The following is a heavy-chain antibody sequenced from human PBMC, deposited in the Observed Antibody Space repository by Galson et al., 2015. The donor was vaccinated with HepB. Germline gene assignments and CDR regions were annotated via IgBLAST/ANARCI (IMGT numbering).Heavy chain of an antibody. CDR3: ARPLVLNGRFTPGVGPFHI. V-gene: IGHV3-33*01. CDR1: GFIFSSFG. D-gene: IGHD2-8*01. J-gene: IGHJ3*02. CDR2: IWSDGSNK. Sequence: SLRLSCAASGFIFSSFGMHWVRQAPGKGLEWVGVIWSDGSNKYYADSVKGRFTISRDNSKNTVYLRMNSLRVEDTAVYYCARPLVLNGRFTPGVGPFHIWGHGTMVTVSA.